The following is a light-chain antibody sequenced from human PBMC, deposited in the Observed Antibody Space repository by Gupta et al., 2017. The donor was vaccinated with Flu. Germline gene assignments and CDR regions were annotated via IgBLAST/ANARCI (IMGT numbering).Light chain of an antibody. Sequence: YVLTPPPSVSVAPGQTARITCGGDNIESNSVHGYQQKPGQAPVLVVYDDSDRPSGIPQRISGSPSGNTSTLLISRVEAWDDADYHCQLWYGGRDHSGIFGGGTKLTVL. V-gene: IGLV3-21*02. CDR3: QLWYGGRDHSGI. J-gene: IGLJ2*01. CDR1: NIESNS. CDR2: DDS.